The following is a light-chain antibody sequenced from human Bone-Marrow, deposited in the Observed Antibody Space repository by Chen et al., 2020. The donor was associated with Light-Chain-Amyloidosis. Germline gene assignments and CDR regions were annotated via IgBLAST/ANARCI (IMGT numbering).Light chain of an antibody. Sequence: ELTQPSSVSVSPGQTATITCSGDALSKRYVYWYQQRPGQAPLMITYKDTERPSGIPERFSGSASGTTVTLTINGVQADDEADYYCQSADRGDNVWVFGGGTKLTVL. J-gene: IGLJ3*02. CDR2: KDT. V-gene: IGLV3-25*03. CDR1: ALSKRY. CDR3: QSADRGDNVWV.